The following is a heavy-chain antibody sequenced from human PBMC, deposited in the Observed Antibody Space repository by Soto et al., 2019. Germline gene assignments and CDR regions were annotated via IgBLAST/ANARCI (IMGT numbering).Heavy chain of an antibody. Sequence: QVQLVESGGGVVQPGRSLRLSCAASGFTFSSSAMHWVRQAPGKGLEWVAGISYDGSNKYYADSVKGRFTISRDNSKNTQDLQMNSLRAEDTAVYYCAISYCSSTSCYPDYWGQGTLVTVSS. J-gene: IGHJ4*02. CDR3: AISYCSSTSCYPDY. V-gene: IGHV3-30-3*01. CDR2: ISYDGSNK. D-gene: IGHD2-2*01. CDR1: GFTFSSSA.